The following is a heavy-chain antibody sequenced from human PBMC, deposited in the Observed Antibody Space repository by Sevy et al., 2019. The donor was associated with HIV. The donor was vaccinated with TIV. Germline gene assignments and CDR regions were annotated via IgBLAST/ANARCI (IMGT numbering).Heavy chain of an antibody. V-gene: IGHV3-23*01. Sequence: GGSLRLSCGASGFSISTHAMNWVRQAPGRGLEWISGISATDGSTHYADSVKGRFTISRDNSKNTVHLQMNSLRAEDTALYYCAAGDTASLADLDFWGQGTLVTVS. CDR2: ISATDGST. D-gene: IGHD5-18*01. CDR1: GFSISTHA. CDR3: AAGDTASLADLDF. J-gene: IGHJ4*02.